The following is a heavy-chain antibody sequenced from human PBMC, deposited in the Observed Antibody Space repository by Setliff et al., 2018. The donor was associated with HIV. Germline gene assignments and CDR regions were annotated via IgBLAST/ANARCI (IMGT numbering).Heavy chain of an antibody. D-gene: IGHD2-15*01. V-gene: IGHV3-7*01. CDR1: GFTVSGYY. CDR3: AADRIVLGDY. CDR2: INQNGREK. J-gene: IGHJ4*02. Sequence: GGSLSLSCAASGFTVSGYYMAWVRQAPGKGLEWVANINQNGREKYYVASVKGRFTISRDNAKNKLYLQMKSLRAEDTAVYYCAADRIVLGDYWGQGTLVTVS.